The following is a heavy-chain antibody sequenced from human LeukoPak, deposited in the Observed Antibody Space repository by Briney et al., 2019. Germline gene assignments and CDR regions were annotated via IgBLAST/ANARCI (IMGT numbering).Heavy chain of an antibody. Sequence: PSETLSLTCTVSGGSISSSSYYWGWIRQPPGKGLEWIGSIYYSGSTYYNPSLKSRVTISVDTSKNQFSLKLSSVTAADTAVYYCARLTEQQGSWGQGTLVTVSS. CDR1: GGSISSSSYY. D-gene: IGHD6-13*01. J-gene: IGHJ5*02. CDR2: IYYSGST. V-gene: IGHV4-39*01. CDR3: ARLTEQQGS.